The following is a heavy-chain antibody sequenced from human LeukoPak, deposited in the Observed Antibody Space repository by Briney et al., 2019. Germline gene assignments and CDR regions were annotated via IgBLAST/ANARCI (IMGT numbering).Heavy chain of an antibody. CDR2: IYYSGST. Sequence: SETLSLTCTVSGGSISSYYWSWIRQPPGKGLEWIGYIYYSGSTNYNPSLKSRVTISVDTSKNQFSLKLSSVTAADTAVYYCAGGRGNLYGGPPRGYYYYGMDVWGQGTTVTVSS. CDR3: AGGRGNLYGGPPRGYYYYGMDV. J-gene: IGHJ6*02. D-gene: IGHD4-23*01. CDR1: GGSISSYY. V-gene: IGHV4-59*08.